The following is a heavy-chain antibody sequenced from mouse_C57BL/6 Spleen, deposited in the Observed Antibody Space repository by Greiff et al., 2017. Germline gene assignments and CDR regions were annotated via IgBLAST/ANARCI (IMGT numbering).Heavy chain of an antibody. J-gene: IGHJ1*03. V-gene: IGHV1-64*01. CDR3: ARSTVVAPCWYFDV. Sequence: VQLQQPGAELVKPGASVKLSCKASGYTFTSYWMHWVKQRPGQGLEWIGMIHPNSGSTNYNEKFKSKATLTVDKSSSTAYMQLSSLTSEDSAVYYCARSTVVAPCWYFDVWGTGTTVTVSS. D-gene: IGHD1-1*01. CDR2: IHPNSGST. CDR1: GYTFTSYW.